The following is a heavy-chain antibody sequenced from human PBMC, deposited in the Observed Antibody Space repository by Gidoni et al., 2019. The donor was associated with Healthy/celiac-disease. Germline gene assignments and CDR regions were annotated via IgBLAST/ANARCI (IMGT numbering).Heavy chain of an antibody. CDR1: GGTFSSYA. J-gene: IGHJ4*02. V-gene: IGHV1-69*01. CDR3: ARDHYSNYNTLSYYFDY. Sequence: QVQLVQSGAEVKKPGSSVQVSCKASGGTFSSYAISWVRQAPGQGLEWMGGIIPICGTANYAQKFQGRVTITADESTSTAYMELSSLRSEDTAVYYCARDHYSNYNTLSYYFDYWGQGTLVTVSS. CDR2: IIPICGTA. D-gene: IGHD4-4*01.